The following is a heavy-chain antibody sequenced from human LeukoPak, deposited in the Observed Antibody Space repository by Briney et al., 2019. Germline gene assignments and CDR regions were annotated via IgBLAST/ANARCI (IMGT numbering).Heavy chain of an antibody. CDR3: AKGRVDSCYSAVDS. CDR2: IRGSDGLT. D-gene: IGHD2-15*01. CDR1: GFTFSSYA. V-gene: IGHV3-23*01. J-gene: IGHJ4*02. Sequence: GGSLRLSCAASGFTFSSYAMTWVRQAPGKGLKWVSCIRGSDGLTYYADSVKGRFTISRDNSMNTLYLQMNTLRAEDPAVYYCAKGRVDSCYSAVDSWGQGTLVTVSP.